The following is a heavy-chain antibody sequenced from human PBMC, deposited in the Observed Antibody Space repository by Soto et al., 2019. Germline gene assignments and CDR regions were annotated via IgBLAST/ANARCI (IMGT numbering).Heavy chain of an antibody. CDR3: ARDTAMVILYYGMDV. V-gene: IGHV3-21*01. J-gene: IGHJ6*02. D-gene: IGHD5-18*01. CDR1: EFTFSSYS. Sequence: VGSRRLSCAASEFTFSSYSMNWVRQAPGKGLEWVSSISSSSSYIYYADSVKGRFTISRDNAKNSLYLQMNSLRAEDTAVYYCARDTAMVILYYGMDVWGQGTTVTVSS. CDR2: ISSSSSYI.